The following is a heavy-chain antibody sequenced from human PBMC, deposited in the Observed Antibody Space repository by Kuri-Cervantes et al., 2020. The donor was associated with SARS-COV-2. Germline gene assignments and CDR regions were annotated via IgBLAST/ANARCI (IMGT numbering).Heavy chain of an antibody. D-gene: IGHD3-16*01. J-gene: IGHJ4*02. Sequence: SETLSLTCTVSGGSISSGSYYWGWIRQPPGKGLEWIGSIYHSGSTYYNPSLKSRVTISVDTSKNQFSLKLSSVTAADTAVYYCARVRLCFDYWGQGTLVTVSS. V-gene: IGHV4-39*01. CDR2: IYHSGST. CDR3: ARVRLCFDY. CDR1: GGSISSGSYY.